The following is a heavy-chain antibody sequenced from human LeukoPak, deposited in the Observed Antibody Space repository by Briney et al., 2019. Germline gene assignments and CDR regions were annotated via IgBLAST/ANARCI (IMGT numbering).Heavy chain of an antibody. CDR2: FDPEDGET. CDR3: ATALNAETGITGTRSN. Sequence: ASVKVSCKVSGYTLTELSMHWVRQAPGKGLEWMGGFDPEDGETIYAQKFQGRVTMTEDTSTDTAYMELSSLRSEDTAVYYCATALNAETGITGTRSNWGQGTLVTVSS. CDR1: GYTLTELS. D-gene: IGHD1-7*01. V-gene: IGHV1-24*01. J-gene: IGHJ4*02.